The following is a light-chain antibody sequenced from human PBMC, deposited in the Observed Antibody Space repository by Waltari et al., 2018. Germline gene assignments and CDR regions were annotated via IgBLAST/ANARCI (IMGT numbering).Light chain of an antibody. CDR2: ETY. CDR1: QSVGKY. Sequence: DIVLTQSPGTLSLSPGERATLSSRANQSVGKYLAWYQQRPGQAPRLLIYETYRRATGTPDRFTGSGSGTDFSLTISRLEPEDFAVYYYQKYESLPATFGQGTTVEIK. J-gene: IGKJ1*01. V-gene: IGKV3-20*01. CDR3: QKYESLPAT.